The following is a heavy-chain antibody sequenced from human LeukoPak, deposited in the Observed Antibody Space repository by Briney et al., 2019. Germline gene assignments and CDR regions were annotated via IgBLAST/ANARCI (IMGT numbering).Heavy chain of an antibody. V-gene: IGHV4-34*01. J-gene: IGHJ5*02. CDR1: GGSFSGYY. CDR3: ARGDLPSTVTTEKTNWFDP. CDR2: INHSGST. D-gene: IGHD4-17*01. Sequence: KPSETLSLTCAVYGGSFSGYYWSWIRQPPGKGLEWIGEINHSGSTNYNPSLKSRVTISVDTSKNQFSLKLSSVTAADTAVYYCARGDLPSTVTTEKTNWFDPWGQGTLVTVSS.